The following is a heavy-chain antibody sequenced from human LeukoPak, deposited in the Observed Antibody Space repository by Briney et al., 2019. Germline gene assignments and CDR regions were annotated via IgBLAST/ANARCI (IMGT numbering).Heavy chain of an antibody. CDR1: GFTFSSYS. CDR3: AKETVTPGRDFDY. J-gene: IGHJ4*02. CDR2: ISSSSSTI. D-gene: IGHD4-17*01. Sequence: PGGSLRLSCAASGFTFSSYSMNWVRQAPGEGLEWVSYISSSSSTIYYADSVKGRFTISRDNSKNTLYLQMNSLRAEDTAVYYCAKETVTPGRDFDYWGQGTLVTVSS. V-gene: IGHV3-48*01.